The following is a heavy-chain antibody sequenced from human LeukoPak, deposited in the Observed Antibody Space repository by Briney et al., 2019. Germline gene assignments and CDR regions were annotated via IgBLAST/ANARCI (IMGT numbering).Heavy chain of an antibody. D-gene: IGHD2-2*01. CDR3: ARDGGIVAPRGVGYSFDY. CDR2: LYHNGDT. J-gene: IGHJ4*02. CDR1: GYSISNGYY. Sequence: SETLSLTCTVSGYSISNGYYWGWIRQTPRKGLEWIGSLYHNGDTYYTPSLRSRATISVDTSKNQFSLKLKSATAADTAVYYCARDGGIVAPRGVGYSFDYWGQGALVTVSS. V-gene: IGHV4-38-2*02.